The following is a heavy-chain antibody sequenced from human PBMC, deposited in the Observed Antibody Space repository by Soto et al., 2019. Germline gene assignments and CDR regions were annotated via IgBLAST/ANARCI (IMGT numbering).Heavy chain of an antibody. Sequence: SETLSLTCTVSGGSISTYYWSWIRQPAGKGLEWIGRIFSSGSTSFNPSLESRVAMSVDTSKNHFSLNLSSVTAADMAVYYCAREGSYSAYNFAHGIQLWSFDFWGQGALVTVSS. CDR2: IFSSGST. J-gene: IGHJ4*02. D-gene: IGHD5-12*01. CDR3: AREGSYSAYNFAHGIQLWSFDF. CDR1: GGSISTYY. V-gene: IGHV4-4*07.